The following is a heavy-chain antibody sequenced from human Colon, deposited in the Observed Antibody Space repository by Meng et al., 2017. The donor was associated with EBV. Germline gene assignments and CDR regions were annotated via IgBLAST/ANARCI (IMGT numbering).Heavy chain of an antibody. V-gene: IGHV4-4*03. D-gene: IGHD3-10*01. CDR1: WAFSVVNMSW. J-gene: IGHJ5*02. CDR2: IHTRETT. CDR3: ARGSYYTWAT. Sequence: LEWRAGLVQLPATLSLACEASWAFSVVNMSWVRQVRQTPREWPVWIGRIHTRETTHYNPSVKSRVTMSIDTWKNRFSLDLTSVTAEDTAVYYCARGSYYTWATWGQGTLVTVSS.